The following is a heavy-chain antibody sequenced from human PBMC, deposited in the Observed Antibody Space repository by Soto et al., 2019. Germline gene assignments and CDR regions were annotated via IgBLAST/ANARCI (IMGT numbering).Heavy chain of an antibody. CDR2: VYYTETT. V-gene: IGHV4-39*01. CDR1: GGSINSSDHF. J-gene: IGHJ5*02. Sequence: SETLSLTCSLSGGSINSSDHFWGWIRQTPGKGLEWIGSVYYTETTYYNPSLKSPVTISVETSRNTFSLKVNSVYAAYTGIYYCARQRVLSTNMFITSFDPWGQGTLVTVSS. D-gene: IGHD3-10*02. CDR3: ARQRVLSTNMFITSFDP.